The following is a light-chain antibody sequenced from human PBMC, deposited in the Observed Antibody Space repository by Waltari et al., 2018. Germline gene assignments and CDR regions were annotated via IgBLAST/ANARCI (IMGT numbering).Light chain of an antibody. V-gene: IGLV2-14*03. CDR1: SGDVGGYDY. J-gene: IGLJ2*01. CDR3: ISYTSTTTYVV. Sequence: QSALTQPASVSASPGQSITISCTGTSGDVGGYDYVSWSQQHPGKAPQLIIYDVNKRPSGVSHRFSASKSGNTASLTIFGLQAEDEADYYCISYTSTTTYVVVGGGTKLTVL. CDR2: DVN.